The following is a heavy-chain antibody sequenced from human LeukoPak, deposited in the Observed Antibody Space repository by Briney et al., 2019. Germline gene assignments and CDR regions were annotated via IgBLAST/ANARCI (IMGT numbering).Heavy chain of an antibody. Sequence: ASVKVSCKASGYTFTGYYMHWVRQAPGQGLEWMGWISAYNGNTNYAQKLQGRVTMTTDTSTSTAYMELRSLRSDDTAVYYCARAYYYDSSGYYPPFLWFDPWGQGTLVTVSS. V-gene: IGHV1-18*04. CDR2: ISAYNGNT. CDR1: GYTFTGYY. D-gene: IGHD3-22*01. CDR3: ARAYYYDSSGYYPPFLWFDP. J-gene: IGHJ5*02.